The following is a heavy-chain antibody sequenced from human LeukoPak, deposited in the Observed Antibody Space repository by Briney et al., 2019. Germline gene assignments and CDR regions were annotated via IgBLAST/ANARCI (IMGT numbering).Heavy chain of an antibody. V-gene: IGHV3-23*01. D-gene: IGHD1-26*01. CDR2: ISGSGGST. CDR1: GFTFSSYA. Sequence: GGSLRLSCAASGFTFSSYAMSWVRQAPGKGLEWVSAISGSGGSTYYADSVKGRFTISRDNSKNTLYLQMNSLRAEDTAVYYCAKALREWELLCGMDVWGQGTTVTVSS. CDR3: AKALREWELLCGMDV. J-gene: IGHJ6*02.